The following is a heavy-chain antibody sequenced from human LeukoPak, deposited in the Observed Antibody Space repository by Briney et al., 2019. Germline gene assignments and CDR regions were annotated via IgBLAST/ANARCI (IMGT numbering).Heavy chain of an antibody. V-gene: IGHV1-18*01. CDR1: GYPFDNFG. J-gene: IGHJ4*01. CDR3: ARDRVGGDLTAVSLY. D-gene: IGHD4-17*01. Sequence: GASVKVSCKASGYPFDNFGLTWVRQAPGQGLEWMGWISAYNGNTHYAQKFRGRLTLTTETSTSTAYLELRSLKYDDTAVYYCARDRVGGDLTAVSLYWGQGTLVTVSS. CDR2: ISAYNGNT.